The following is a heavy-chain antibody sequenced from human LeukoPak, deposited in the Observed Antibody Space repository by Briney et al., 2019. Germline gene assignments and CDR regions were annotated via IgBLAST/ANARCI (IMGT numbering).Heavy chain of an antibody. Sequence: GGSPRLSCAASGFTFSSYGMHWVRQAPGKGLEWVAVISYDGSNKYYADSVKGRFTISRDNSKNTLYLQMNSLRAEDTAVYYCAKDRSLGSSWLGDWGQGTLVTVSS. J-gene: IGHJ4*02. V-gene: IGHV3-30*18. CDR1: GFTFSSYG. CDR3: AKDRSLGSSWLGD. CDR2: ISYDGSNK. D-gene: IGHD6-13*01.